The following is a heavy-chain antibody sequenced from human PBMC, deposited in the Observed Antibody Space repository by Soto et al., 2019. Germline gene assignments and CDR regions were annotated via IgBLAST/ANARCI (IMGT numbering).Heavy chain of an antibody. D-gene: IGHD5-12*01. J-gene: IGHJ3*02. CDR2: ISYDGSNK. CDR1: GFTFSSYG. Sequence: SLRLSCAASGFTFSSYGMHWVRQAPGKGLEWVAVISYDGSNKYYADSVKGRFTISRDNSKNTLYLQMNSLRAEDTAVYYCARDPERGYSGWGAFDIWGQGTMVTVSS. V-gene: IGHV3-30*03. CDR3: ARDPERGYSGWGAFDI.